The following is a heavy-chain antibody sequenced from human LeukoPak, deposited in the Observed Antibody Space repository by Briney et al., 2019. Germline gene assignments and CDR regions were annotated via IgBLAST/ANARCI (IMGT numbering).Heavy chain of an antibody. Sequence: PSETLSLTCAVSGGSFSGYYWSWIRQPPGKGLEWIGEINHSGSTNYNPSLKSRVTISVDTSKNQFSLKLSSVTAADTAVYYCARLYYYGSGMFSAFDIWGQGTVVTVSS. J-gene: IGHJ3*02. V-gene: IGHV4-34*01. D-gene: IGHD3-10*01. CDR3: ARLYYYGSGMFSAFDI. CDR2: INHSGST. CDR1: GGSFSGYY.